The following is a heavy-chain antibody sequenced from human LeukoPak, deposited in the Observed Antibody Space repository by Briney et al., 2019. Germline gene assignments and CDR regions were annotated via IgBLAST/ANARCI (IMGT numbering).Heavy chain of an antibody. CDR2: ISISSSYI. Sequence: PGGSLRLSCAASGFTFSSYYMNWVRQSPGKGLEWVSSISISSSYIYYADSVKGRFTISRDNAKNSLYLQMNSLRVEDTALYFCARDRHYHDSSASDPDAFDIWGQGTMVTVSS. CDR1: GFTFSSYY. D-gene: IGHD3-22*01. V-gene: IGHV3-21*01. J-gene: IGHJ3*02. CDR3: ARDRHYHDSSASDPDAFDI.